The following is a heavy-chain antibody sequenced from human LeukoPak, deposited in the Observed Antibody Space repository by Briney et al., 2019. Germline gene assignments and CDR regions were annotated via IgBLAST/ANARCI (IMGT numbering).Heavy chain of an antibody. CDR3: ARAITFEGGFDY. Sequence: GGSLRLSCAASGFAFSSYEMNWVRQAPGKGLEWVSYITISGNSIYYGDSVKGRFTISRENAKNSLYLQMNSLRAEDTAVYYCARAITFEGGFDYWGQGTLVTVSS. CDR2: ITISGNSI. D-gene: IGHD3-16*01. J-gene: IGHJ4*02. V-gene: IGHV3-48*03. CDR1: GFAFSSYE.